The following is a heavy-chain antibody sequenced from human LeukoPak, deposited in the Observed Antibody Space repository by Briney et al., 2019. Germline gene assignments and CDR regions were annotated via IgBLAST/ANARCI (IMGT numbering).Heavy chain of an antibody. V-gene: IGHV4-59*01. J-gene: IGHJ2*01. CDR2: IYHSGSY. D-gene: IGHD4-23*01. CDR1: GGSMSSYY. CDR3: ARDYGGYSGYFEL. Sequence: PSETLSLTCTVSGGSMSSYYWNWIRQPSGKGLEWIGNIYHSGSYNYNPSLKSRVTISEDTSEKQFSLKLNSVTAADTAVYYCARDYGGYSGYFELWGRGTLVTVSS.